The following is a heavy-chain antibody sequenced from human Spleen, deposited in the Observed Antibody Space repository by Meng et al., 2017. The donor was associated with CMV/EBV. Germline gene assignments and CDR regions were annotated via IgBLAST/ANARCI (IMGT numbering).Heavy chain of an antibody. V-gene: IGHV3-7*03. CDR3: ARGAGPYNSSSNYDY. D-gene: IGHD6-6*01. J-gene: IGHJ4*02. CDR2: IKQDGSEK. CDR1: GFTFSSYW. Sequence: GGSLRLSCAASGFTFSSYWMSWVRQAPGKGLEWVANIKQDGSEKYYVDSVKGRFTISRDNAKNSLYLQMNSLRAEDTAVYYCARGAGPYNSSSNYDYWGQGTLVTVSS.